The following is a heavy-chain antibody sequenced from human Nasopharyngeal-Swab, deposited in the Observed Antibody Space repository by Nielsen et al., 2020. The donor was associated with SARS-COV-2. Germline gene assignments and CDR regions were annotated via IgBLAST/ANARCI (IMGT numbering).Heavy chain of an antibody. Sequence: SVKVSCKASGGTFSSYAISWVRQAPGQGLEWMGGIIPIFGTANYAQKFQGRVTITADESTSTAYMELSSLRSEDTAVYYCARGSVRGWELPYHYYGMDVWGQGTTVTVSS. CDR3: ARGSVRGWELPYHYYGMDV. V-gene: IGHV1-69*13. J-gene: IGHJ6*02. D-gene: IGHD1-26*01. CDR1: GGTFSSYA. CDR2: IIPIFGTA.